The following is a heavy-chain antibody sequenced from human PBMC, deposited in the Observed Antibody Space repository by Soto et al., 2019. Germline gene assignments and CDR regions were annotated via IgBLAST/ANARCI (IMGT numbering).Heavy chain of an antibody. CDR1: GFTVGNNY. CDR3: ARDLETSAALDF. V-gene: IGHV3-66*01. Sequence: GGSLRLSCAVSGFTVGNNYMTWVRQAPGKGLEWVSVIYNIGTTHYADSVRGRFTISRDNSKNTLYLEMNSLRAEDTAVYYCARDLETSAALDFWGQGALVTVSS. CDR2: IYNIGTT. J-gene: IGHJ4*02. D-gene: IGHD2-2*01.